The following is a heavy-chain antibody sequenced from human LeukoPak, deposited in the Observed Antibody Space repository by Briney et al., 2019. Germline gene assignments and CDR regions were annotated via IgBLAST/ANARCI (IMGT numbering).Heavy chain of an antibody. V-gene: IGHV3-11*01. D-gene: IGHD3-22*01. CDR1: GFTFSDYY. CDR2: ISSSGSTI. Sequence: PGGSLRLSCAASGFTFSDYYMSWIRQAPGTGLEWVSYISSSGSTIYYADSVKGRFTISRDNAKNSLYLQMNSLRAEDTAVYYCARERTYYYDSSGYYLWWGQGTLVTVSS. J-gene: IGHJ4*02. CDR3: ARERTYYYDSSGYYLW.